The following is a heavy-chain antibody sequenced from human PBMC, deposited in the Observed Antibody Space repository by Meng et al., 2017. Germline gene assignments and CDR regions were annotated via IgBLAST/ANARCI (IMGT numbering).Heavy chain of an antibody. CDR3: ARGTGSSWFDP. CDR2: IKSANGDA. D-gene: IGHD6-13*01. CDR1: GYTITSYT. J-gene: IGHJ5*02. V-gene: IGHV1-3*01. Sequence: QVQLVQAGAEVEKPGASVKVSCTASGYTITSYTRHWVRQAPGQSLAWMGWIKSANGDAKYSQKFQGRLILTRDTSASTAYLELSSLTFEDTAVYYCARGTGSSWFDPWGQGTLVTVSS.